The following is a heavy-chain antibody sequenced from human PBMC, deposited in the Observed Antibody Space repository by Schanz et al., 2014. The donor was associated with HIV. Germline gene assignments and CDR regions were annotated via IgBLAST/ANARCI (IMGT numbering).Heavy chain of an antibody. D-gene: IGHD4-17*01. CDR1: EFTFRTSI. Sequence: VQMLESGGGLVQPGGSLRLSCAMSEFTFRTSIIHWVRQAPGKGLEWAAVIWYDGSYKYYADSVKGRFTISRDNSKNTLYLQMNSLRGEDTAVYYCATAAVTDYSDNWGQGTLVTVSS. J-gene: IGHJ4*02. CDR2: IWYDGSYK. CDR3: ATAAVTDYSDN. V-gene: IGHV3-33*01.